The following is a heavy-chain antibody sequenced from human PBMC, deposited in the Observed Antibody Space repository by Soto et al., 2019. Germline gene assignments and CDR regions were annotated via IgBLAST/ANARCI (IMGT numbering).Heavy chain of an antibody. CDR3: AREKKHQSLGGRFGMDV. V-gene: IGHV3-21*01. D-gene: IGHD2-2*01. J-gene: IGHJ6*02. Sequence: GRSLRLSCAVSGFIFSDFSMNWVRQAPGKGLEWVASIGSSGGYIFYADSVKGRFTISRDNAKKSLDLQINSLRAEDTAVYYCAREKKHQSLGGRFGMDVWGQGTTVTVSS. CDR1: GFIFSDFS. CDR2: IGSSGGYI.